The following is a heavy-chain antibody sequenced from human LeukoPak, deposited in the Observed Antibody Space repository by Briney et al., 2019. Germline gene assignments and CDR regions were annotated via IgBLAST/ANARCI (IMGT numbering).Heavy chain of an antibody. CDR1: GCSISSYY. D-gene: IGHD3-22*01. Sequence: PSETLSLTCTVSGCSISSYYWNWIRQPPGQGLEWIGYIYYSGSTNYNPSLKSRVTISVDTSKNQFSLKLSSVTAADTAVYYCARGADSSGYYSIFYFDYWGQGTLVTVSS. V-gene: IGHV4-59*01. CDR3: ARGADSSGYYSIFYFDY. CDR2: IYYSGST. J-gene: IGHJ4*02.